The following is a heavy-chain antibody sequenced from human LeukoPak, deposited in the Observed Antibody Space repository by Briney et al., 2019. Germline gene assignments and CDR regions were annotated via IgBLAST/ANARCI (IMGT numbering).Heavy chain of an antibody. CDR2: IIPIFGTA. Sequence: SVKVSCKASGGTFSSYAISWVRQAPGQGLEWMGGIIPIFGTANYAQKFQGRVTITADKSTSTAYMELSSLRSEDTAMYYCARDRGSQIISSTSWSLGYWGQGTLVTVSS. CDR3: ARDRGSQIISSTSWSLGY. CDR1: GGTFSSYA. D-gene: IGHD2-2*01. J-gene: IGHJ4*02. V-gene: IGHV1-69*06.